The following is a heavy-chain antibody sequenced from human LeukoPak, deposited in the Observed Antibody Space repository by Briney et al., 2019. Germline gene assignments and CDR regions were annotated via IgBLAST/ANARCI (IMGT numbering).Heavy chain of an antibody. CDR3: AKSPRIVGAIPYDY. Sequence: GGSLRLSCAASGFTFSSYAMSWVRQVPGKGLEWVSAISGSGGSTYYADSVKGRFTISRGNSKNTLYLQMNSLRAEDTAVYYCAKSPRIVGAIPYDYWGQGTLVTVSS. CDR2: ISGSGGST. D-gene: IGHD1-26*01. V-gene: IGHV3-23*01. J-gene: IGHJ4*02. CDR1: GFTFSSYA.